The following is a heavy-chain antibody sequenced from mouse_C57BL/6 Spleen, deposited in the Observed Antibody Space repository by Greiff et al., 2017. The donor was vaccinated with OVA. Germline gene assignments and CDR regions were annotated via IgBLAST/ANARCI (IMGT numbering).Heavy chain of an antibody. CDR2: IWRGGST. J-gene: IGHJ4*01. CDR3: AKTLSMVTKYYYAMDY. V-gene: IGHV2-5*01. CDR1: GFSLTSYG. Sequence: VQLQQSGPGLVQPSQSLSITCTVSGFSLTSYGVHWVRQSPGKGLEWLGVIWRGGSTDYNAAFMSRLSITKDNSKSQVFFKMNSLQADDTAIYYCAKTLSMVTKYYYAMDYWGQGTSVTVSS. D-gene: IGHD2-1*01.